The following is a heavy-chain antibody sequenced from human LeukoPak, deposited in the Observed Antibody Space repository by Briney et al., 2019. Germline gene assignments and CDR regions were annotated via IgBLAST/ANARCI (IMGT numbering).Heavy chain of an antibody. CDR3: AKASYYDFWSGYDFYFDY. V-gene: IGHV3-23*01. Sequence: PGGSLRLSCAASGFTFSSYAMSWVRQAPGKGLEWVSAISGSGGSTYYADSVKGRFTISRDNSKNTLYLQMNSLRAEDTAVYYCAKASYYDFWSGYDFYFDYWGQGTLVTVSS. D-gene: IGHD3-3*01. CDR2: ISGSGGST. CDR1: GFTFSSYA. J-gene: IGHJ4*02.